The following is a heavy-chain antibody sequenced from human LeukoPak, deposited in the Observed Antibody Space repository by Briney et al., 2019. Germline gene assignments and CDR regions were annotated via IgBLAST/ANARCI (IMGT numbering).Heavy chain of an antibody. V-gene: IGHV3-48*03. D-gene: IGHD6-19*01. J-gene: IGHJ5*02. Sequence: RAGGSLRLSCAPSGFAASSSYMNWVRQAPGEGLEWVSYISRSGSTIDYGDSVKGRFTMSRDNAKNSLYLQMNSLRAEDTAIYYCARELEGSGFDPWGQGTLVTVSS. CDR2: ISRSGSTI. CDR1: GFAASSSY. CDR3: ARELEGSGFDP.